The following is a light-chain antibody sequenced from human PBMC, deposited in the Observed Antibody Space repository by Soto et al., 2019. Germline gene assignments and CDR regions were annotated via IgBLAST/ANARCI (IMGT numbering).Light chain of an antibody. V-gene: IGKV1-8*01. Sequence: AIRMTQSPSSLSASTGDRVTITCRASQGISSYLAWYQQKPGKAPKLLIYAASTLQSGVPSRFSGSGSGTDFTLTITCMQSEPFANYSCQQYYSYPRTFGQGTKVDI. J-gene: IGKJ1*01. CDR3: QQYYSYPRT. CDR2: AAS. CDR1: QGISSY.